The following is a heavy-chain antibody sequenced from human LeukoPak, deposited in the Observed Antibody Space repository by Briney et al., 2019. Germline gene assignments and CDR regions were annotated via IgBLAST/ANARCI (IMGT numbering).Heavy chain of an antibody. J-gene: IGHJ4*02. V-gene: IGHV1-46*01. CDR3: ARDVPTVEGEYYFDY. CDR1: GYTFTSYY. CDR2: INPSGGST. Sequence: ASVKVSCKASGYTFTSYYMHWVRQAPGQGLEWMGIINPSGGSTSYAQKFQGRATMTRDTSTSTVYMELSSLRSEDTAVYCCARDVPTVEGEYYFDYWGQGTLVTVSS. D-gene: IGHD4-23*01.